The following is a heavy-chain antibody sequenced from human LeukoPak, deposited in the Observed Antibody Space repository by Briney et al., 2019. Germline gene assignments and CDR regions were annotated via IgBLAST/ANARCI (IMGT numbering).Heavy chain of an antibody. V-gene: IGHV3-7*03. CDR2: INQDGSDM. CDR3: AKEDPGIVVHAFDI. D-gene: IGHD2-21*01. Sequence: QLGGSLRLSCAASGFIFNTFWMNWVRLTPGKGLEWVAKINQDGSDMYYVDSVKGRFFVSRDNARNLVYLQMNSLRAEDTAVYYCAKEDPGIVVHAFDIWGQGTMVTVSS. CDR1: GFIFNTFW. J-gene: IGHJ3*02.